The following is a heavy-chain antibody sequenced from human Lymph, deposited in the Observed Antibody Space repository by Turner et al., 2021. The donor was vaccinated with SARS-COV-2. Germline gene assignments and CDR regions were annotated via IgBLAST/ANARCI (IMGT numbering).Heavy chain of an antibody. CDR3: ARDLYYYGMDV. V-gene: IGHV3-53*01. CDR1: GLTVSSNY. CDR2: IYSGGST. J-gene: IGHJ6*02. Sequence: EVQLVESGGGLIQPGGSLRLSCAASGLTVSSNYMSWVRRAPGKGLEWVSVIYSGGSTYYADSVKGRFTISRDNSKNTLYLQMNSLRAEDTAVYYCARDLYYYGMDVWGQGTTVTVSS.